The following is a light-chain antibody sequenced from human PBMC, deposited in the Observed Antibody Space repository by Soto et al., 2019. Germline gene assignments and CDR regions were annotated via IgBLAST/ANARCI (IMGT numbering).Light chain of an antibody. V-gene: IGLV2-14*01. CDR1: SSDICSNNY. J-gene: IGLJ3*02. CDR3: SSYTTTTRL. CDR2: EVS. Sequence: QSALTQPASVSGSPGQSITISCTGTSSDICSNNYVSWFQQRPGKAPTLIIYEVSNRPSGVSTHFSGSKSGNTASLTISGLLPEDEAEYYCSSYTTTTRLFGGGTKLNVL.